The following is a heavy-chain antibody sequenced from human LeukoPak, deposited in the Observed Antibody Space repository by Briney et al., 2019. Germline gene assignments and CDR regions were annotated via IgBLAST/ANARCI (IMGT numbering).Heavy chain of an antibody. CDR2: ISAYNGNT. Sequence: ASVKVSCKASGYTFTSYGISWVRQAPGQGLKWMGWISAYNGNTNYAQKLQGRVTMTTDTSTSTAYMELRRLRSDDTAVYYCARDSPTYYYDSSGYCRYFDYWGQGTLVTVSS. V-gene: IGHV1-18*01. D-gene: IGHD3-22*01. CDR3: ARDSPTYYYDSSGYCRYFDY. J-gene: IGHJ4*02. CDR1: GYTFTSYG.